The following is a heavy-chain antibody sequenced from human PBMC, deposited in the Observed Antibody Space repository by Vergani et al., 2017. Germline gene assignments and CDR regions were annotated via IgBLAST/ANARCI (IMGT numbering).Heavy chain of an antibody. V-gene: IGHV1-69*02. J-gene: IGHJ4*02. CDR2: IIPILGIA. Sequence: QVQLVQSGAEVKKPGSSVKVSCKASGGTFSSYTISWVRQAPGQGLEWMGRIIPILGIANYAQKFQGRVTITADKSTSTAYMELSSLRSEDTAVYYCAGGTGYDCVWGSYRPPQPFDYWGQGTLVTVSS. CDR1: GGTFSSYT. D-gene: IGHD3-16*02. CDR3: AGGTGYDCVWGSYRPPQPFDY.